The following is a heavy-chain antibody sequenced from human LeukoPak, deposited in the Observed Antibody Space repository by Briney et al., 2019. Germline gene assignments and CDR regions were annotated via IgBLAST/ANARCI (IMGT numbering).Heavy chain of an antibody. CDR3: ARRVWSGTLDY. CDR2: IYYSGST. J-gene: IGHJ4*02. CDR1: GGSISSYY. Sequence: SETLSLTCTVSGGSISSYYWSWIRQPPGKGLEWIGYIYYSGSTNYNPSLKSRVTISLDTSKYQFSLKLSSVTAADTAVYYCARRVWSGTLDYWGQGTLVTVSS. D-gene: IGHD3-3*01. V-gene: IGHV4-59*08.